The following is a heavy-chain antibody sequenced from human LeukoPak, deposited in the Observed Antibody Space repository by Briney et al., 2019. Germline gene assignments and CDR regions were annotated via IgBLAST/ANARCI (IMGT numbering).Heavy chain of an antibody. CDR3: AAGYCSSASCSEFDY. J-gene: IGHJ4*02. D-gene: IGHD2-2*01. Sequence: GASVKVSCKASGYTFTSYYMHWVRQAPGQGLEWMGWISPYNGNTNYAQRLQGRVTMTTDTSTSTAYMELRSLTSDDTAVYYCAAGYCSSASCSEFDYWGQGTLVTVSS. CDR1: GYTFTSYY. CDR2: ISPYNGNT. V-gene: IGHV1-18*04.